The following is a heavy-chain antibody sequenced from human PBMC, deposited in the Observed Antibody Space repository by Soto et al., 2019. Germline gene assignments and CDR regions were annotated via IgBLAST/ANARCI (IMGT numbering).Heavy chain of an antibody. V-gene: IGHV3-74*03. CDR3: VRLLDVDY. J-gene: IGHJ4*02. CDR2: INRDGTTS. Sequence: EMHLVESGGGLVQPGGSLRLSCAASGFTFSNYWMHWVRKAPGKGLVWISRINRDGTTSEYADSVKGRFTISRDNAKNVVYLQMNSLRAEDTAIYYCVRLLDVDYWGQGTLVTVSS. D-gene: IGHD3-10*01. CDR1: GFTFSNYW.